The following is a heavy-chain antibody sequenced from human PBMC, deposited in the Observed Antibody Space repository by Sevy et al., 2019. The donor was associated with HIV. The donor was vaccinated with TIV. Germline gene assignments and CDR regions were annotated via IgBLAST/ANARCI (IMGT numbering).Heavy chain of an antibody. Sequence: GGSLRLSCAASGFTFSSYSMNWVRQAPGNGLEWVSSISSSSGYIYYADSVKGRFTISRDNAKNSLYLQMNSLRAEDTAVYYCARVTDSSGWYLDYSGQGTMVTVSS. CDR1: GFTFSSYS. CDR3: ARVTDSSGWYLDY. J-gene: IGHJ4*02. CDR2: ISSSSGYI. V-gene: IGHV3-21*01. D-gene: IGHD6-19*01.